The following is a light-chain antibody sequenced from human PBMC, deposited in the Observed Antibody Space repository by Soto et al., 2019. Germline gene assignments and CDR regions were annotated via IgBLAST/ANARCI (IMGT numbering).Light chain of an antibody. J-gene: IGLJ1*01. CDR1: SSDVGSYNR. V-gene: IGLV2-18*02. CDR2: EVS. Sequence: QSALTQRPSVSGSPGQSVAISCTGTSSDVGSYNRVSWYQQPPGAAPKLMIYEVSNRPSGVPDRFSGSKSGNTASLTISGLQAEDEADYYCNSYTGSSTYVFGTGTKLTVL. CDR3: NSYTGSSTYV.